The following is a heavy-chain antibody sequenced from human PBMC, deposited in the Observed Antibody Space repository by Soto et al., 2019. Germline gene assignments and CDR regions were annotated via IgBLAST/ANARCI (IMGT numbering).Heavy chain of an antibody. CDR2: IVPLNGPP. CDR1: GGMFYSSA. CDR3: SFAPNWPFQLTRY. D-gene: IGHD1-1*01. J-gene: IGHJ4*02. Sequence: PVKVACNASGGMFYSSAINWERLVPGQGLEWMGGIVPLNGPPKYPQGFQGRVTITADESATTVYVDLSGLNSEVTAVYCCSFAPNWPFQLTRYWGRGTLVAVSS. V-gene: IGHV1-69*13.